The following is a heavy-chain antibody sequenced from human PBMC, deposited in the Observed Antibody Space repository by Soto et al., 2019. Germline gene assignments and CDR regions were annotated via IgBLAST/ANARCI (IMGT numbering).Heavy chain of an antibody. Sequence: EVQLVESGGGLVKPGGSLRLSCAASGFTFSSYSMNWVRQAPGKGLEWVSSISSSSSYIYYADSVKGRFTISRDNAKNSLYLQMNSLRAEDTAVYYCARVGVVVVPAASDYWGQGTLVTVSS. J-gene: IGHJ4*02. D-gene: IGHD2-2*01. CDR1: GFTFSSYS. CDR3: ARVGVVVVPAASDY. CDR2: ISSSSSYI. V-gene: IGHV3-21*01.